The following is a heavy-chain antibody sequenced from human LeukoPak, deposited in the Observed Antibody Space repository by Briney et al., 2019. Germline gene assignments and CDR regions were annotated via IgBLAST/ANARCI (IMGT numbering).Heavy chain of an antibody. CDR1: GFTFSTSG. D-gene: IGHD3-22*01. J-gene: IGHJ4*02. V-gene: IGHV3-33*01. CDR3: ARARGVSTGYRPIDY. Sequence: GGSLRLSCAASGFTFSTSGMHWVRQAPGKGLEWVAVIWYDGSNKHYAESVKGLFSISRDNSKSTLYLQMNSLRAEDTAVYYCARARGVSTGYRPIDYWGQGTLVTVSS. CDR2: IWYDGSNK.